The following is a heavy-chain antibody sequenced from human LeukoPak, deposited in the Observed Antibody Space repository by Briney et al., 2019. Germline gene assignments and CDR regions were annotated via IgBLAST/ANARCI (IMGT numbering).Heavy chain of an antibody. V-gene: IGHV3-21*01. CDR1: GFTFSSYS. Sequence: GGSLRLSCAASGFTFSSYSMNWVRQAPGKGLEWVSSISSSSSYIYYADSVKGRFTISRDNAKNSLYLQLNSLRAEDTAVYCCARSSTTYYYDSGSHYWGQGTLVTVSS. J-gene: IGHJ4*02. CDR2: ISSSSSYI. CDR3: ARSSTTYYYDSGSHY. D-gene: IGHD3-22*01.